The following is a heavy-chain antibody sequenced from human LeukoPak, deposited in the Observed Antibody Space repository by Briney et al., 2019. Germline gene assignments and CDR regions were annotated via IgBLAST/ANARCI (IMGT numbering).Heavy chain of an antibody. J-gene: IGHJ5*02. Sequence: GGSLRLSCAASGFTFSSYSMNWVRQAPGKGLEWVSSISSSSSYIYYADSVKGRFTISRDNAKNSLYLQMNSLRAEDTAVYYCARDLVCYGSGGSWGQGTLVTVSS. D-gene: IGHD3-10*01. CDR1: GFTFSSYS. CDR3: ARDLVCYGSGGS. V-gene: IGHV3-21*01. CDR2: ISSSSSYI.